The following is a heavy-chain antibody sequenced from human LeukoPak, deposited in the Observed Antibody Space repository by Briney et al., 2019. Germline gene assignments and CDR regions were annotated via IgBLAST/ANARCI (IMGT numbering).Heavy chain of an antibody. V-gene: IGHV4-59*01. J-gene: IGHJ5*02. CDR3: ARHGTSGTNRNWFDP. CDR2: IYYSGST. CDR1: GGSISSFY. D-gene: IGHD1-1*01. Sequence: SETLSLTCTVSGGSISSFYWSWIRQPPGKGLEWIGYIYYSGSTNYNPSLKSRVTISVDTSKNQFSLKLSSVTAADTAVYYCARHGTSGTNRNWFDPSGQGTLVTVSS.